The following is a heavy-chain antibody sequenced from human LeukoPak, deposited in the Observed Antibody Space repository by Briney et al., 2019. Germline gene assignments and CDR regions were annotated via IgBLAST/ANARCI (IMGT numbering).Heavy chain of an antibody. CDR2: INHSGST. Sequence: SPSETLSLTCAVYGGSFSGYYWSWIRQPPGKGLEWIGEINHSGSTNYNPSLKSRVTISVDTSKNQFSLKLSSVTAADTAVYYCARARELNWFDPWGQGTPVTVSS. V-gene: IGHV4-34*01. J-gene: IGHJ5*02. CDR3: ARARELNWFDP. D-gene: IGHD5-24*01. CDR1: GGSFSGYY.